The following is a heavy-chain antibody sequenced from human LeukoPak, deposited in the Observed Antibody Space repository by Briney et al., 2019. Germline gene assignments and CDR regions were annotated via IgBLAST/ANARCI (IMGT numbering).Heavy chain of an antibody. CDR3: ARGRRGKIDY. CDR1: GGSFSGYY. V-gene: IGHV4-34*01. D-gene: IGHD1-26*01. Sequence: TSETLSLTCAVYGGSFSGYYWSWIRQPPGKGLEWIGEINHSGSTNYNPSLKSRVTISVDTSKNQFSLKLSSVTAADTAVYYYARGRRGKIDYWGQGTLVTVSS. J-gene: IGHJ4*02. CDR2: INHSGST.